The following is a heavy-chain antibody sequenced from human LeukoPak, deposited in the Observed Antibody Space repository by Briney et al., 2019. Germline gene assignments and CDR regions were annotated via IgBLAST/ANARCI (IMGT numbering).Heavy chain of an antibody. CDR1: GFTFSSYG. Sequence: GRSLRLSCAASGFTFSSYGMHWVRQAPGKGLGWVAVISYDGSNKYYADSVKGRFTISRDNAKNSLYLQMNSLRAEDTAVYYCARGGWYFDLWGRGTLVTVSS. CDR3: ARGGWYFDL. J-gene: IGHJ2*01. CDR2: ISYDGSNK. V-gene: IGHV3-30*03.